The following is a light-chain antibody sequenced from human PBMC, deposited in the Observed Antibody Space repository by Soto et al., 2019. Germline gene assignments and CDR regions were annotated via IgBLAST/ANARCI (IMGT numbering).Light chain of an antibody. J-gene: IGLJ2*01. CDR3: CSHAGSSTVI. CDR2: EGN. Sequence: QSVLTQPASVSGSPGQSITISCTGPSSDVGNYNLVSWYQQYPGKAPKLMIYEGNKWPSGVSNRFSGSMSGNTASLTISGLQAEDEADYYCCSHAGSSTVIFGGGTKLTVL. CDR1: SSDVGNYNL. V-gene: IGLV2-23*01.